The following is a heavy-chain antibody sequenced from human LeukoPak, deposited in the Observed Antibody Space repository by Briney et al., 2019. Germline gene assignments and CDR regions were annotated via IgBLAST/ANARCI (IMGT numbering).Heavy chain of an antibody. V-gene: IGHV3-66*01. Sequence: GSLRLSCAASGFTVSSNYMSWVRQAPGKGLEWVSLIYSGGNTYYADSVKGRFTISRDNSKNTLYLQMNSLRAEDTAVYYCARGGLGYYDSTGYYWGADYFDYWGQGTLVTVSS. CDR2: IYSGGNT. CDR3: ARGGLGYYDSTGYYWGADYFDY. D-gene: IGHD3-22*01. CDR1: GFTVSSNY. J-gene: IGHJ4*02.